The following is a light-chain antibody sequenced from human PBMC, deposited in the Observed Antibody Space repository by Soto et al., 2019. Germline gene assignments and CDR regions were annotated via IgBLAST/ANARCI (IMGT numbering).Light chain of an antibody. V-gene: IGKV1-9*01. Sequence: DIQMTQSPSSLSASVGGRFTITCQASQDISNYLNWYQQKPGKAPKLLIYATFTLHSGVPARFSGSRSGTDFTLTISSLQPEDFATYYCQQVNSYPQTFGQGTRLEIK. CDR2: ATF. CDR3: QQVNSYPQT. CDR1: QDISNY. J-gene: IGKJ5*01.